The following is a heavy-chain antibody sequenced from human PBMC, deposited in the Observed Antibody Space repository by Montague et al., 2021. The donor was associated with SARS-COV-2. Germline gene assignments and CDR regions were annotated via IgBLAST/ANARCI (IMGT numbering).Heavy chain of an antibody. CDR3: ARGSRQWLVRPPHYYYFDS. CDR1: GGSFSGYY. V-gene: IGHV4-34*01. D-gene: IGHD6-19*01. Sequence: SETLSLTCAVYGGSFSGYYWSWIRQPPGKGLEWIGEINHSGSTNXNPSLKSRVTISVDTSKNQFSLKLNSVTAADTAVYYCARGSRQWLVRPPHYYYFDSWGQGTLVTVSS. CDR2: INHSGST. J-gene: IGHJ4*02.